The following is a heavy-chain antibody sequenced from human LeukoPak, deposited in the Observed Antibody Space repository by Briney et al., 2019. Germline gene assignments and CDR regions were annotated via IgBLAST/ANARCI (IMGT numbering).Heavy chain of an antibody. V-gene: IGHV3-7*01. J-gene: IGHJ4*02. CDR1: GFTFSIYW. CDR3: ATSRDAPMET. D-gene: IGHD5-18*01. CDR2: IKEDGSAE. Sequence: GGSLRLSCAASGFTSGFTFSIYWMSWVRQAPGKGLEWVANIKEDGSAEFYVASVKGRFTISRDNAKNSLYLQMNSLRAEDTAVYYCATSRDAPMETGGQGTLVTVSS.